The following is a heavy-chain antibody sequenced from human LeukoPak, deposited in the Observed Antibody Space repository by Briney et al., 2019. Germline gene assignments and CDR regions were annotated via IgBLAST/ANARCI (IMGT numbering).Heavy chain of an antibody. Sequence: SETLSLTCTVSGDSISSRSSYWGWSRQPPGKGLEWIGTITYSGNTYYNPSLKSRVGTSVDTSTNQFSLKLSSVTAADTAVYYCGRMISANFYFYYGMDVWGQGTTVTVSS. J-gene: IGHJ6*02. CDR1: GDSISSRSSY. CDR3: GRMISANFYFYYGMDV. CDR2: ITYSGNT. V-gene: IGHV4-39*01. D-gene: IGHD4/OR15-4a*01.